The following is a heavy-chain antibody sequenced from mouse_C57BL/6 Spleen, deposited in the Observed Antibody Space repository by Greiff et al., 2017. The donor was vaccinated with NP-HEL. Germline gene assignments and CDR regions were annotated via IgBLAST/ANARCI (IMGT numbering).Heavy chain of an antibody. J-gene: IGHJ2*01. D-gene: IGHD1-1*01. CDR2: ISDGGSYT. CDR1: GFTFSSYA. V-gene: IGHV5-4*01. CDR3: ARDSPTVVATNYFDY. Sequence: EVQVVESGGGLVKPGGSLKLSCAASGFTFSSYAMSWVRQTPEKRLEWVATISDGGSYTYYPDNVKGRFTISRDNAKNNLYLQMSHLKSEDTAMYYCARDSPTVVATNYFDYGGQGTTLTVSS.